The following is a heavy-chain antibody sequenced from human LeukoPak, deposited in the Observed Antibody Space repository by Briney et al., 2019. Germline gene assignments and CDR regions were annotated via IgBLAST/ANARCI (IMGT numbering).Heavy chain of an antibody. V-gene: IGHV3-30-3*01. Sequence: PGGSLRLSCAASGFTFSSYAMHWVRQAPGKGLEWVAVISYDGSNKYYADSVKGRFTISRDNSKNTLYLQMNSLRAEDTAVYYCARERWDRGGFDPWGQGTLVTVSS. D-gene: IGHD1-26*01. CDR1: GFTFSSYA. J-gene: IGHJ5*02. CDR2: ISYDGSNK. CDR3: ARERWDRGGFDP.